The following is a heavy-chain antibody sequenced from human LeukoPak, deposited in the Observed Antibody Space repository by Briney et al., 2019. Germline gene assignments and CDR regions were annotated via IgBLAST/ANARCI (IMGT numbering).Heavy chain of an antibody. D-gene: IGHD3-22*01. V-gene: IGHV3-23*01. CDR2: ISGSGGST. J-gene: IGHJ4*02. CDR1: GFTFSSYA. CDR3: AKGRSMIVATTVAY. Sequence: PGGSLRLSCAASGFTFSSYAMSWVRQAPGKGLEWVSAISGSGGSTYYADSVKGRFSISRDNSKSTLYLQMNSLRAKDTAVYYCAKGRSMIVATTVAYWGQGTLVTVSS.